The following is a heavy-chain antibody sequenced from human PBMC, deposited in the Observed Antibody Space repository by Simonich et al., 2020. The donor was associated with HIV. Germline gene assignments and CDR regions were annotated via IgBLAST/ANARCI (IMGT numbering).Heavy chain of an antibody. J-gene: IGHJ4*02. CDR1: GGSFSGYY. V-gene: IGHV4-34*01. D-gene: IGHD3-3*01. CDR3: ARRDRELILYFDY. CDR2: INHSGIT. Sequence: QVQLQQWGAGLLKPSETLSLTCAVYGGSFSGYYWSWIRQRPGKGLEWIGEINHSGITNYKSSLNSRATISVDKSKNQFSLKLSSVTAADTAIYYCARRDRELILYFDYWGQGNLVTVSS.